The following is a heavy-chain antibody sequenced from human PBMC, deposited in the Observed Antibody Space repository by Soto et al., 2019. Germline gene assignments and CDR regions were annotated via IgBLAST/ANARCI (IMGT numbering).Heavy chain of an antibody. J-gene: IGHJ4*02. CDR1: GYTFTSYG. D-gene: IGHD3-3*01. CDR2: ISAYNGNT. V-gene: IGHV1-18*01. Sequence: ASVKVSCKASGYTFTSYGISWVRQAPGQGLEWMGWISAYNGNTNYAQKLQGRVTMTTDTSTSTAYMELRSLRSGDTAVYYCARVYDFWSGYYFDYWGQGTLVTVSS. CDR3: ARVYDFWSGYYFDY.